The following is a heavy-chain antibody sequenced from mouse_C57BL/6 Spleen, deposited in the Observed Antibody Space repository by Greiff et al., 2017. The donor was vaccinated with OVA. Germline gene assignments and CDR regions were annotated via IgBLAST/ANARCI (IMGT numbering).Heavy chain of an antibody. CDR2: ISSGSSTI. CDR1: GFTFSDYG. Sequence: EVQLQESGGGLVKPGGSLKLSCAASGFTFSDYGMHWVRQAPETGLEWVAYISSGSSTIYYADTVKGRFTLSSDNATHTLFLQMTSLRAEDTEMEYCARAYGYDEGGAMDYWGQGTSVTVSS. CDR3: ARAYGYDEGGAMDY. J-gene: IGHJ4*01. D-gene: IGHD2-2*01. V-gene: IGHV5-17*01.